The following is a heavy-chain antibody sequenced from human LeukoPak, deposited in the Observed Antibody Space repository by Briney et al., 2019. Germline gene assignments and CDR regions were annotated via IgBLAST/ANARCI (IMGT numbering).Heavy chain of an antibody. J-gene: IGHJ5*02. CDR1: GGSISSSNW. CDR3: ARDLGGSGSYP. Sequence: SETLSLTCAVSGGSISSSNWWSWVRQPPGKGLEWIGEIYHSGSTNYNASLKSRVTISVDKSKNQFSLKMTSVTAADTAVYYCARDLGGSGSYPWGQGTLVTVSS. V-gene: IGHV4-4*02. D-gene: IGHD3-10*01. CDR2: IYHSGST.